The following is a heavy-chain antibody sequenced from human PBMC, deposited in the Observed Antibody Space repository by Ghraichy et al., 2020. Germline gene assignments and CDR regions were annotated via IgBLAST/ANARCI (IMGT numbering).Heavy chain of an antibody. J-gene: IGHJ3*02. CDR3: AAYYDFWSGNATGAFDI. V-gene: IGHV3-66*01. Sequence: GGSLRLSCAASGFTVSSNYMSWVRQAPGKGLEWVSVIYSGGSTYYADSVKGRFTISRDNSKNTLYLQMNSLRAEDTAVYYCAAYYDFWSGNATGAFDIWGQGTMVTVSS. CDR2: IYSGGST. CDR1: GFTVSSNY. D-gene: IGHD3-3*01.